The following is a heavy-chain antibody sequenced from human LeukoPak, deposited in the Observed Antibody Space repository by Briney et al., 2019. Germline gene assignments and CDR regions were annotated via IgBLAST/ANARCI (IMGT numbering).Heavy chain of an antibody. CDR1: GFTFSSYG. CDR2: IRYDGSNK. J-gene: IGHJ5*02. Sequence: GGSLRLSCAASGFTFSSYGMHWVRQAPGKGLEWVAFIRYDGSNKYYADSVKGRFTISRDNSKNTLYLQMSSLRAEDTAVYYCVRVKNGGNRNIWYDPWGQGTLVAVSS. CDR3: VRVKNGGNRNIWYDP. V-gene: IGHV3-30*02. D-gene: IGHD4-23*01.